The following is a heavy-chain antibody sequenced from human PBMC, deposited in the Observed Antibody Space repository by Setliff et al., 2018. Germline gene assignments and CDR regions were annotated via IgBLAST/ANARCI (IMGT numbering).Heavy chain of an antibody. CDR2: IYYSGST. V-gene: IGHV4-59*01. Sequence: LPETLPPTCPVTGGPISSYYWSWIRQPPGKRLEWIGYIYYSGSTNYNPSLESRVTISVDPSKNQFSLRLNSATAGDTAVYYCAGGGGRGCYFLDNHVAFDIRGQGTMVTVSS. D-gene: IGHD2-15*01. CDR3: AGGGGRGCYFLDNHVAFDI. CDR1: GGPISSYY. J-gene: IGHJ3*02.